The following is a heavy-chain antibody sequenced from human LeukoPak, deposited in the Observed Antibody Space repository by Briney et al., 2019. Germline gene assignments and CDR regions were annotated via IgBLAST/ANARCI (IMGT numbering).Heavy chain of an antibody. CDR1: GGSISSYY. Sequence: SETLSLTCTVSGGSISSYYWSWIRQPPGKGLEWIGYIYYSGSTNYNPSLKSRLTISVDTSKNQYSLKLRSVTAADTAVYYCASHMISYGAIQEFYLDNWGQGALVTVSS. J-gene: IGHJ4*02. CDR3: ASHMISYGAIQEFYLDN. V-gene: IGHV4-59*08. CDR2: IYYSGST. D-gene: IGHD4/OR15-4a*01.